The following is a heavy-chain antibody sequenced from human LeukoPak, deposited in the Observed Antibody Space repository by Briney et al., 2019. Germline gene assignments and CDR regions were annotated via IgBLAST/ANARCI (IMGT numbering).Heavy chain of an antibody. CDR1: NYTFTSYG. CDR3: ARDGSGVWFDY. J-gene: IGHJ4*02. D-gene: IGHD3-10*01. CDR2: INAYNGDT. Sequence: ASVKVSCKASNYTFTSYGISWVRQAPGQGLEWMAWINAYNGDTNYAQKLQGRVTLTTETSTSTAYMELRSLRSDDSAVYYCARDGSGVWFDYWGQGTLVTVSS. V-gene: IGHV1-18*01.